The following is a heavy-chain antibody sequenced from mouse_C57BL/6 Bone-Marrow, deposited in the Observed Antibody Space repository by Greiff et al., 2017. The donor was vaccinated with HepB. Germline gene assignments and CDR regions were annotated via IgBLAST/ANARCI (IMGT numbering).Heavy chain of an antibody. CDR1: GYTFTDYE. Sequence: VQLQQSGAELVRPGASVTLSCKASGYTFTDYEMHWVKQTPVHGLEWIGAIDPETGGTAYHQKFKGKAILTADKSSSTAYMELRSLTSEDSAVYYCTRVSPNYFDYWGQGTTLTVSS. J-gene: IGHJ2*01. CDR2: IDPETGGT. V-gene: IGHV1-15*01. CDR3: TRVSPNYFDY.